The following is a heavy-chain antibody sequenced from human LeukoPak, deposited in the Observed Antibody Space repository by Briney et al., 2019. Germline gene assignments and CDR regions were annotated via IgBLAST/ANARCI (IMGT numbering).Heavy chain of an antibody. D-gene: IGHD3-22*01. CDR3: AREYYDSSGYYSYCFDY. CDR1: GYTFTGYY. J-gene: IGHJ4*02. CDR2: ISPNSGGT. V-gene: IGHV1-2*02. Sequence: GASVKVSCKASGYTFTGYYMHWVRQAPGQGLEWMGWISPNSGGTNYAQNFQGRITMTRDTPISTAYMELSRLRSDDTAVYYCAREYYDSSGYYSYCFDYWGQGTLVTVSS.